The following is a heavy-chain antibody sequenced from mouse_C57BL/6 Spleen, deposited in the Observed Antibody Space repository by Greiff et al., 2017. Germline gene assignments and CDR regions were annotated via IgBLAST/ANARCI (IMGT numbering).Heavy chain of an antibody. D-gene: IGHD2-4*01. Sequence: EVQGVESGGGLVKPGGSLKLSCAASGFTFSSYAMSWVRQTPEKRLEWVATISDGGSYTYYPDNVKGRFTISRDNAKNNLYLQMSHLKSEDTAMYYCARDPTMITDWYFDVWGTGTTVTVSS. CDR2: ISDGGSYT. J-gene: IGHJ1*03. V-gene: IGHV5-4*01. CDR1: GFTFSSYA. CDR3: ARDPTMITDWYFDV.